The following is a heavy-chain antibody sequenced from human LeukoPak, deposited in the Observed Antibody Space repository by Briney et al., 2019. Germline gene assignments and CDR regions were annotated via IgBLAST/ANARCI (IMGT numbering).Heavy chain of an antibody. D-gene: IGHD3-3*01. CDR3: ARDQSNYDFWSGYYNWYYYYGMDV. CDR1: GFTFSSYS. Sequence: GGSLRLPCAASGFTFSSYSMNWVRQAPGKGPEWVSSISSSSSYIYYADSVKGRFTISRDNAKNSLYLQMNSLRAEDTAVYYCARDQSNYDFWSGYYNWYYYYGMDVWGQGTTVTVSS. CDR2: ISSSSSYI. J-gene: IGHJ6*02. V-gene: IGHV3-21*01.